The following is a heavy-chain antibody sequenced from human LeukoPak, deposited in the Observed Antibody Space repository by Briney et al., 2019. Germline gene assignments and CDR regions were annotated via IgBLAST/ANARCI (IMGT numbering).Heavy chain of an antibody. Sequence: PGGSLRLSCAASGFTISSDALTWVRLAPGKGLECVSGISGSNTYYADSVKGRFTISRDDSNNMLYLQMNSLRAEDTAVYYCAKRRSRNTGPFDYWGQGTLVTVSP. CDR1: GFTISSDA. V-gene: IGHV3-23*01. J-gene: IGHJ4*02. D-gene: IGHD5-18*01. CDR2: ISGSNT. CDR3: AKRRSRNTGPFDY.